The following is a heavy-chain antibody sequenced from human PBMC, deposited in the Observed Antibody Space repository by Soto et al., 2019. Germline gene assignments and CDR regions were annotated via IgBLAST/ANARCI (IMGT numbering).Heavy chain of an antibody. CDR2: ISGSGGST. D-gene: IGHD3-22*01. CDR3: AKDLTVVVPTRRFDD. J-gene: IGHJ4*02. V-gene: IGHV3-23*01. Sequence: GGSLRRSCVAAGFTFSINAMSWVRPAPGKGLEWVSAISGSGGSTYYADSVKGRFTISRDNSKNTLYLQMNSLRAEDTAGYYRAKDLTVVVPTRRFDDQGQGSLVTVPS. CDR1: GFTFSINA.